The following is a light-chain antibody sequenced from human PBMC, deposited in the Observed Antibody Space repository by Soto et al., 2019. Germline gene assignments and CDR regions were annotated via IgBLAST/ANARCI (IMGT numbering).Light chain of an antibody. CDR3: AAWDDSLSGLV. J-gene: IGLJ2*01. CDR2: SNN. CDR1: SSNIGRNT. Sequence: QSVLTLAPSVSGTPGQRVTISCSGGSSNIGRNTINWYQHLPGTAPKPLIYSNNQRPSGVPDRFSGSKSGTSASLAISGPQTEDEADYYCAAWDDSLSGLVFGGGTQLTVL. V-gene: IGLV1-44*01.